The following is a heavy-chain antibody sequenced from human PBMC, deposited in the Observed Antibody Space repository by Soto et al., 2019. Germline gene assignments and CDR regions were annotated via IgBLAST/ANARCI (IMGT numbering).Heavy chain of an antibody. CDR3: ARVGYGDYLYFDY. D-gene: IGHD4-17*01. CDR2: IYYSGST. Sequence: SGDLSLTCTVSGGSISSYYWSWIRQPPGKGLEWIGYIYYSGSTNYNPSLKSRVTISVDTSKNQFSLKLSSVTAADTAVYYCARVGYGDYLYFDYWGQGTLVTVSS. V-gene: IGHV4-59*01. CDR1: GGSISSYY. J-gene: IGHJ4*02.